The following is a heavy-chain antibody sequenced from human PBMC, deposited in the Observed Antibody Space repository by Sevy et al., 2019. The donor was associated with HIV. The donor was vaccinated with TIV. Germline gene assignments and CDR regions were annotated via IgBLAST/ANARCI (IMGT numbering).Heavy chain of an antibody. D-gene: IGHD3-3*02. CDR1: EFIFSSHA. J-gene: IGHJ3*02. Sequence: GGSLRLSCVASEFIFSSHAVSWVRQAPGKGLEWVSAISGDGENTHYADSVRGRFTISRVNFKNTLYLQMNSLRAEDTALYYCARDGRGISAFDIWGPGTMVTVSS. CDR3: ARDGRGISAFDI. V-gene: IGHV3-23*01. CDR2: ISGDGENT.